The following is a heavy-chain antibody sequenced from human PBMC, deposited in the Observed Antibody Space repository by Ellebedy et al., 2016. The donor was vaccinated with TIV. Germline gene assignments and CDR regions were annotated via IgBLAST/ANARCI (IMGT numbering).Heavy chain of an antibody. V-gene: IGHV3-30*18. CDR1: GFTFGSYG. J-gene: IGHJ6*02. CDR3: AKVAYDILTGSQMYGMDV. CDR2: ISYDGSER. D-gene: IGHD3-9*01. Sequence: GESLKISCAASGFTFGSYGMHWVRQAPGKGLEWVAFISYDGSERFYADSVKGRFTISRDNSENTLYVQMNSLRAEDTAVYYCAKVAYDILTGSQMYGMDVWGQGTTVTVSS.